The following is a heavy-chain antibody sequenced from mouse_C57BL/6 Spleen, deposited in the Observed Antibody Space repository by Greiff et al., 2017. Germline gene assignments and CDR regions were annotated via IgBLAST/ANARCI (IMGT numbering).Heavy chain of an antibody. CDR2: INPSTGGT. Sequence: VQLQQSGPELVKPGASVKISCKASGYSFTGYYMNWVKQSPEKSLEWIGEINPSTGGTTSNQKFKAKATLTVDKSSSTAYMQLKSLTSEDSAVYYGARSDYYGSSYDFDYWGQGTTRTVSS. J-gene: IGHJ2*01. CDR1: GYSFTGYY. CDR3: ARSDYYGSSYDFDY. V-gene: IGHV1-42*01. D-gene: IGHD1-1*01.